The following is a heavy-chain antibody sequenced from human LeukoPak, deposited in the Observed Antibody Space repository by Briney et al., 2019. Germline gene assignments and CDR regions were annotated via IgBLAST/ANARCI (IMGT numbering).Heavy chain of an antibody. J-gene: IGHJ4*02. CDR1: GYSISSGYY. Sequence: SETLSLTCAVSGYSISSGYYWGWIRQPPGKGLEWIGSIYHSGSTYYNPSLKSRVTISVDTSKNQFSLKLRSVTAADTAVYYCARQPYSSGWDYWGQGTLVTVSS. V-gene: IGHV4-38-2*01. CDR2: IYHSGST. CDR3: ARQPYSSGWDY. D-gene: IGHD6-19*01.